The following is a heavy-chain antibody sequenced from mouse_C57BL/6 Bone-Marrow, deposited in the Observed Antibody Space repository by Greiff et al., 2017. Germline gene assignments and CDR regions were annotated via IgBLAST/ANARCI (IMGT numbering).Heavy chain of an antibody. CDR1: GYTFTSYD. J-gene: IGHJ1*03. CDR2: IYPRDGST. Sequence: VQLQQSGPELVKPGASVKLSCKASGYTFTSYDINWVKQRPGQGLEWIGWIYPRDGSTTYNEKFKGKATLTVDKSSSTAYMELHSLTSEDSAVYFCARDYGSSYWYFDVWGTGTTVTVSS. D-gene: IGHD1-1*01. V-gene: IGHV1-85*01. CDR3: ARDYGSSYWYFDV.